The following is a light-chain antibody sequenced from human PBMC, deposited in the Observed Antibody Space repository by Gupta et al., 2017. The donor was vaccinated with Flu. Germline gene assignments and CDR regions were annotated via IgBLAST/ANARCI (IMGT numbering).Light chain of an antibody. CDR2: GAS. CDR1: QSVSSN. Sequence: EIVMTQSPAPLSVSPGERATLSCSASQSVSSNLAWYQQKPGQAPRLLIYGASTRATGIPARFSGSGSGTEFTLTISSLQSEDFAVYYCQQYNNWPRWTFGQGTKVEIK. J-gene: IGKJ1*01. V-gene: IGKV3-15*01. CDR3: QQYNNWPRWT.